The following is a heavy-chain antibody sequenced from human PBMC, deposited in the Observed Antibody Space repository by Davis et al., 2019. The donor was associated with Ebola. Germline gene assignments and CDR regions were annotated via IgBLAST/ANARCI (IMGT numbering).Heavy chain of an antibody. J-gene: IGHJ5*02. CDR1: GWPFSAYY. Sequence: SETLSLTCAVQGWPFSAYYWSWIRQPPGKGLEWIREINHSGSTNYNPSLKSRVTISVDTYKNQFALKQSSVTDGDTAVYYCARGRLLWFGELFPWGQVTLVTVSS. CDR3: ARGRLLWFGELFP. CDR2: INHSGST. D-gene: IGHD3-10*01. V-gene: IGHV4-34*01.